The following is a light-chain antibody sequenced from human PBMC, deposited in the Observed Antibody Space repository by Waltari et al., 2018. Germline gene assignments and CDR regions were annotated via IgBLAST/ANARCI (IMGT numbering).Light chain of an antibody. J-gene: IGKJ1*01. Sequence: EIVLTQSPGTLSLSPGERATLSCRASQSVSSSYLAWYQQKPGQAPRPLIYGAASRATGIPDRFSGSGSGTDFTLTISRLEPEDFAVYYCQQFKTFGQGTKVEIK. CDR3: QQFKT. V-gene: IGKV3-20*01. CDR1: QSVSSSY. CDR2: GAA.